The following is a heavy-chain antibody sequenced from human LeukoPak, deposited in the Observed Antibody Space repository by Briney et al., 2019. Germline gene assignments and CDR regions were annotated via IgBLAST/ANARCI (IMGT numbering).Heavy chain of an antibody. V-gene: IGHV4-34*01. CDR1: GGSFSGYY. D-gene: IGHD6-6*01. CDR2: INHSGST. Sequence: SETLSLTCAVYGGSFSGYYWSWIRQPPGKGLEWIGEINHSGSTNYNPSLKSRVTISVDTSKNQFSLKLSSVTAADTAVYYCARRGNSTAARRGVYWFDPWGQGTLVTVSS. J-gene: IGHJ5*02. CDR3: ARRGNSTAARRGVYWFDP.